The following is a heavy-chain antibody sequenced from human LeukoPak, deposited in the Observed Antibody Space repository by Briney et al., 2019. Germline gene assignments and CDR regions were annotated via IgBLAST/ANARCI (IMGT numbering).Heavy chain of an antibody. CDR1: GFTFSSYG. Sequence: GGSLRLSCAASGFTFSSYGMSWVRQAPGKGLEWVSAISGSGGSTYYADSVKGRFTISRDNAKKTLYLQMNTLRAEDMAMYYCARAIAEAGTDSWGQGTLVTVSS. J-gene: IGHJ4*02. CDR2: ISGSGGST. V-gene: IGHV3-23*01. D-gene: IGHD6-19*01. CDR3: ARAIAEAGTDS.